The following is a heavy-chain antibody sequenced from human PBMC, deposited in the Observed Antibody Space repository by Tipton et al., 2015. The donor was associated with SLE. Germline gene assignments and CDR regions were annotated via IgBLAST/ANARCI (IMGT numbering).Heavy chain of an antibody. Sequence: SLRLSCAASGFTFSSYEINWVRQAPGKGLEWVSYISSSGNTISYADSVKGRFTISRDNAKNSLYLQMNSLRAEDMAVYYCAREDSGPLDYWGQGTLVAVSS. V-gene: IGHV3-48*03. CDR1: GFTFSSYE. D-gene: IGHD2-8*02. CDR3: AREDSGPLDY. J-gene: IGHJ4*02. CDR2: ISSSGNTI.